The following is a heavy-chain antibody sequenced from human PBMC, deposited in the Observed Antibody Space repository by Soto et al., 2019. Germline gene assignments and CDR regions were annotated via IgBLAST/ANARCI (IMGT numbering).Heavy chain of an antibody. CDR2: ISFDGHDQ. J-gene: IGHJ4*02. CDR1: GFPFSNYG. D-gene: IGHD6-19*01. V-gene: IGHV3-30*03. Sequence: GGSLRLSCAASGFPFSNYGMHWVRQAPGKGLEWMAVISFDGHDQDYADSVKGRFTISRDNSKSTLYLQMNSLRAEDTAVYYCESQHWLASFWAQGTLVTVSA. CDR3: ESQHWLASF.